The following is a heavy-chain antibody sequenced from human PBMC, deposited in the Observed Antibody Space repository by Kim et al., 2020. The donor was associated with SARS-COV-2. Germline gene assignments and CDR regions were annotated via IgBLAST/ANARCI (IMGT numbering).Heavy chain of an antibody. CDR3: ARGQRDGSSYCEL. D-gene: IGHD2-15*01. V-gene: IGHV1-2*06. Sequence: ASVKVSCKASGYTFTDYYIHWVRQAPGQELDWMGRSHPNSGETDYAQKFRDRVTMTRDTSVTTTYMEMSTLRSDDTAVFYCARGQRDGSSYCELWGQGTLVTVSS. CDR1: GYTFTDYY. J-gene: IGHJ4*02. CDR2: SHPNSGET.